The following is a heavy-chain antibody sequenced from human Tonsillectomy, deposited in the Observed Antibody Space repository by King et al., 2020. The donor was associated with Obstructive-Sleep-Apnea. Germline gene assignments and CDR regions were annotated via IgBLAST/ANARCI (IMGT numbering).Heavy chain of an antibody. V-gene: IGHV4-61*08. Sequence: QLQESGPGLVKPSETLSLTCSVSGGSVSSGDNYWSWIRQPPGKGLEWIGYMFSSGRTNYNLSLKNRVTIAIDTSKNQFSLALRSVTAADAAVYYCARDTGVTLFGVATQRYFDFWGQGIRVSVSP. J-gene: IGHJ4*02. D-gene: IGHD3-3*01. CDR3: ARDTGVTLFGVATQRYFDF. CDR2: MFSSGRT. CDR1: GGSVSSGDNY.